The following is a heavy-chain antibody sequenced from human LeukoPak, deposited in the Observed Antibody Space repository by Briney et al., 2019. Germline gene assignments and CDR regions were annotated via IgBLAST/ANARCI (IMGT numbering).Heavy chain of an antibody. CDR1: GYTFTSHY. V-gene: IGHV1-46*01. Sequence: ASVKVSCKASGYTFTSHYMHWVRQAPGQGLEWMGIINPSGGSTSYPQKFQGRVTMTRDTPTTTVYMELSSLRSEDTAVYYCAREKYDSSGYYYGLDYWGQGTLVTVSS. J-gene: IGHJ4*02. CDR3: AREKYDSSGYYYGLDY. CDR2: INPSGGST. D-gene: IGHD3-22*01.